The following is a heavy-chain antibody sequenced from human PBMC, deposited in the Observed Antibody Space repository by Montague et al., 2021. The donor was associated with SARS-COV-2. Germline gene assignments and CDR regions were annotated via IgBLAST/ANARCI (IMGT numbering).Heavy chain of an antibody. CDR1: GDSVTSKLDT. CDR3: ERIPVGSKYYFDF. Sequence: CAISGDSVTSKLDTGAWRKRSPSNSIEWLGRTYYWSMKYNDYAESVKSRITIDPDTSKHQFSLHLNSVTPEDTAVYYCERIPVGSKYYFDFWGQGTLVTVSS. V-gene: IGHV6-1*01. CDR2: TYYWSMKYN. J-gene: IGHJ4*02. D-gene: IGHD2-2*01.